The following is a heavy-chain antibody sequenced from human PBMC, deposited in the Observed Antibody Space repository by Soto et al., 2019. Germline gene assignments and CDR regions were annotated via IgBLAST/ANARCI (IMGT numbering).Heavy chain of an antibody. CDR2: IIPIFGGA. D-gene: IGHD1-1*01. V-gene: IGHV1-69*01. J-gene: IGHJ6*02. CDR1: GVTFSNAA. Sequence: VQVVQSEAEAKQPGSSVKLSCKVSGVTFSNAAFSWVRQAPGQGLEWMGGIIPIFGGAKYAQKFQARVKISADEMTDIVYIEVTSLRIDDTAVYFCARDGEYRHKAGTTEYFGMDVWGQGTTVTVSS. CDR3: ARDGEYRHKAGTTEYFGMDV.